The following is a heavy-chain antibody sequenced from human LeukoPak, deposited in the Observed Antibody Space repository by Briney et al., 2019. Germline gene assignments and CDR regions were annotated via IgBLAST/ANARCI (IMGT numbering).Heavy chain of an antibody. CDR2: IDPSNGNI. CDR3: ARDGVSGHFDY. D-gene: IGHD3-3*01. Sequence: ASVKVSCKASGYTFNSYGICGVRQAPGQGLEWIGWIDPSNGNIKYAEKLQGRVTMTTDTSKSTAYMDLRSLRSDDTAVYYCARDGVSGHFDYWGRGTLVTVSS. V-gene: IGHV1-18*01. CDR1: GYTFNSYG. J-gene: IGHJ4*01.